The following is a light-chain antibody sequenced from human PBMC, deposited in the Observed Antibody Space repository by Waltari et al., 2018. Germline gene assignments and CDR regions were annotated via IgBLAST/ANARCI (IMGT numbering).Light chain of an antibody. V-gene: IGLV2-23*02. CDR2: EVT. Sequence: QSGLTQPASVSWSPGPSIPIPCPGTRRDVGNYNLVSWYQQYPGKAPKLMVYEVTRRSAGVSDRFAGTKSGTPASLTIDGLQSEDEADYYCCSYAGLGIYVFGTGTKVTVL. J-gene: IGLJ1*01. CDR1: RRDVGNYNL. CDR3: CSYAGLGIYV.